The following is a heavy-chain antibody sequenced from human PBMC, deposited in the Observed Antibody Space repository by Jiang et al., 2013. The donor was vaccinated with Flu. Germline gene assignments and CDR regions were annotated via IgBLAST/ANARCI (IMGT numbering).Heavy chain of an antibody. CDR3: AGYCTNGVCPFDY. J-gene: IGHJ4*02. Sequence: GLVKPSQTLSLTCTVSGGSISSGGYYWSWIRQHPGKGLEWIGYIYYSGSTYYNPSLKSRVTISVDTSKNQFSLKLSSVTAADTAVYYCAGYCTNGVCPFDYWGQGTLVTVSS. CDR2: IYYSGST. D-gene: IGHD2-8*01. V-gene: IGHV4-31*03. CDR1: GGSISSGGYY.